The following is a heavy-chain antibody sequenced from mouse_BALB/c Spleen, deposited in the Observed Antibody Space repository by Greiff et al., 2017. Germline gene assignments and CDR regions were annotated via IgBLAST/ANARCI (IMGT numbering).Heavy chain of an antibody. D-gene: IGHD2-1*01. CDR3: ARDNYGNFYAMDY. CDR2: IWAGGST. Sequence: VHLVESGPGLVAPSQSLSITCTVSGFSLTSYGVHWVRQPPGKGLEWLGVIWAGGSTNYNSALMSRLSISKDNSKSQVFLKMNSLQTDDTAMYYCARDNYGNFYAMDYWGQGTSVTVSS. V-gene: IGHV2-9*02. CDR1: GFSLTSYG. J-gene: IGHJ4*01.